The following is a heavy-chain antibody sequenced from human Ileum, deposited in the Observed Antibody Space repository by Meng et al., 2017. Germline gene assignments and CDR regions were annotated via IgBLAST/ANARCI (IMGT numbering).Heavy chain of an antibody. J-gene: IGHJ5*02. D-gene: IGHD3-10*01. CDR1: GGPLSGYY. CDR2: INHSEST. CDR3: ARGRGLIWFGEWFDP. V-gene: IGHV4-34*01. Sequence: QEHPRQWGAGLWKPPGTLYLTCACYGGPLSGYYWSWIRQPAVNGLGSIGEINHSESTNYNPSLKSRVTISVDTSKNQSSLKLISVTAADTAVYYCARGRGLIWFGEWFDPWGQGTLVTVSS.